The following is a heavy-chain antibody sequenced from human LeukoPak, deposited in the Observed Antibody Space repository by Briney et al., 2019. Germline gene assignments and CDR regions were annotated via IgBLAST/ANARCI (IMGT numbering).Heavy chain of an antibody. V-gene: IGHV3-9*01. CDR3: AKKAGGYYYDSSGYYYFDY. CDR1: GFTFDDYA. CDR2: ISWNSGSI. J-gene: IGHJ4*02. Sequence: GGSLRLSCAASGFTFDDYAMHWVRHAPGKGLEWVSGISWNSGSIGYADSVKGRFTISRDNAKSSLYLQMNSLRAEDTALYYCAKKAGGYYYDSSGYYYFDYWGQGTLVTVSS. D-gene: IGHD3-22*01.